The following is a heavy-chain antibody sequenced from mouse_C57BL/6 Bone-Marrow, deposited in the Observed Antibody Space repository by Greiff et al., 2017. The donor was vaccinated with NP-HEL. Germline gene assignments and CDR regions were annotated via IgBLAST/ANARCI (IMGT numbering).Heavy chain of an antibody. D-gene: IGHD2-4*01. CDR2: IYPGSGST. Sequence: QVQLQQPGAELVKPGASVKMSCKASGYTFTSYWITWVKQRPGQGLEWIGDIYPGSGSTNYNEKFKSKATLTVDTSSSTAYMQRSSLTSEDSAVYYCARYDYDVYAMDYWGQGTSVTVSS. J-gene: IGHJ4*01. V-gene: IGHV1-55*01. CDR1: GYTFTSYW. CDR3: ARYDYDVYAMDY.